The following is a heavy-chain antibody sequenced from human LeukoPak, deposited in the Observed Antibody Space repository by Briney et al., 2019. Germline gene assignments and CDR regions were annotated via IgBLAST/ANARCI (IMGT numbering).Heavy chain of an antibody. V-gene: IGHV3-48*03. CDR1: GFTFSSYE. D-gene: IGHD3-10*01. CDR2: ISSSGSII. CDR3: ARDPPGVAYYFDY. Sequence: PGGSLRLSCAASGFTFSSYEMNWVRQAPGKGLEWVSYISSSGSIIYYADSVKGRFTISRDNAKNSLYLQMNSLRAEDTAVYYCARDPPGVAYYFDYWGQGTLVTVSS. J-gene: IGHJ4*02.